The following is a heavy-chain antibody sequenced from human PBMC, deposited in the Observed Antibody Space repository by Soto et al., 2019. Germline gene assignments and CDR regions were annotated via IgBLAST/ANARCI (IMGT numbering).Heavy chain of an antibody. V-gene: IGHV1-69*12. CDR3: ASPGPVVVAATVVYYYYYGMDV. D-gene: IGHD2-15*01. J-gene: IGHJ6*02. Sequence: QVQLVQSGAEVKKPGSSVKVSCKASGGTFSSYAISWVRQAPGQGLEWMGGIIPIFGTANYAQKFQGRVTIPADESTSTAYMELSSLRSEDTAVYYCASPGPVVVAATVVYYYYYGMDVWGQGTTVTVSS. CDR1: GGTFSSYA. CDR2: IIPIFGTA.